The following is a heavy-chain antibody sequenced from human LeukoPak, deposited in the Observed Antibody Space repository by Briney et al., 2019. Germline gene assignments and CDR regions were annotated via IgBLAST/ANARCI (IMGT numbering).Heavy chain of an antibody. J-gene: IGHJ4*02. CDR1: GYTLTELS. D-gene: IGHD6-19*01. CDR3: AAHYLGKDAVAGRGADY. V-gene: IGHV1-24*01. CDR2: FDPEDGET. Sequence: GASVKVSCKVSGYTLTELSMHWVRQAPGKGLEWMGGFDPEDGETIYAQKFQGRVTMTEDTSTDTAYMELSSLRSEDTAVYYCAAHYLGKDAVAGRGADYWGQGTLVTVSS.